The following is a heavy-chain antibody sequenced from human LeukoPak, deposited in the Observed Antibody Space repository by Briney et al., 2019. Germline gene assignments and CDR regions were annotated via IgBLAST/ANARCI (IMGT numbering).Heavy chain of an antibody. J-gene: IGHJ4*02. D-gene: IGHD3-10*01. CDR1: GFTVSSNY. V-gene: IGHV3-66*01. CDR3: ARGRPPLLWFGN. Sequence: GGSLRLSCAASGFTVSSNYMSWVRQAPGKGLEWVSVIYSGGSTYYADSVKGRFTISRDNSKNTLYLQMNSLRAEDTAVYYCARGRPPLLWFGNWGQGTLVTVSS. CDR2: IYSGGST.